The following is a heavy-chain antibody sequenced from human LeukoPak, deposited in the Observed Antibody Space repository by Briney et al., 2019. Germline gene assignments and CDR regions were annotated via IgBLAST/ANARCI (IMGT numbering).Heavy chain of an antibody. CDR1: GFTFGDHY. V-gene: IGHV3-72*01. CDR3: ARDASASLDY. D-gene: IGHD2-2*01. Sequence: PGGSLRLSCAASGFTFGDHYMDWVRQAPGKGLEWVSRTKNKANSYTTQYAASVKGRFTVSRDDSKNSLSPQMNNLETEDTAVYYCARDASASLDYWGQGTLVTVSS. CDR2: TKNKANSYTT. J-gene: IGHJ4*02.